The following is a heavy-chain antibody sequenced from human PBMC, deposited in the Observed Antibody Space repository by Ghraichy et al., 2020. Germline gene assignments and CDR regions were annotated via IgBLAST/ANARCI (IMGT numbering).Heavy chain of an antibody. CDR3: AKDTRPTVTIGYYGMDV. J-gene: IGHJ6*02. Sequence: GGSLRLSCAASGFTFDDYAMHWVRQAPGKGLEWVSGISWNSGSIGYADSVKGRFTISRDNAKNSLYLQMNSLRAEDTALYYCAKDTRPTVTIGYYGMDVWGQGTTVTVSS. CDR2: ISWNSGSI. D-gene: IGHD4-17*01. V-gene: IGHV3-9*01. CDR1: GFTFDDYA.